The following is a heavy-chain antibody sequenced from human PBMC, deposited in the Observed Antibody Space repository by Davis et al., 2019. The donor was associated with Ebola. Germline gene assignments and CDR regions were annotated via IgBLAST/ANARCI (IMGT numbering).Heavy chain of an antibody. CDR2: ISSSSSYI. D-gene: IGHD6-13*01. V-gene: IGHV3-21*01. Sequence: PSETLSLTCAASGFTFRSYSMNWVRQAPGKGLEWVSSISSSSSYIYYADSVKGRFTISRDNAKNSLYLQMNSLRAEDTAVYYCTTVRHIAGWFDPWGQGTLVTVSS. J-gene: IGHJ5*02. CDR3: TTVRHIAGWFDP. CDR1: GFTFRSYS.